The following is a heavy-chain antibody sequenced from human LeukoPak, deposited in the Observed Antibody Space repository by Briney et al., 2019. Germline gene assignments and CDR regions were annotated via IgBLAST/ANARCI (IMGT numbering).Heavy chain of an antibody. V-gene: IGHV4-59*01. D-gene: IGHD1-20*01. CDR3: ARGSNWNQGLFDY. J-gene: IGHJ4*02. Sequence: SETLSLTCTVSGGSINTYFWSWIRQPPGKELEWMGNIYYSGSTRYNPSLKSRVAISLDTSKNQFSLRLSSVTAADTAVFYCARGSNWNQGLFDYWGQGTLVTVSS. CDR1: GGSINTYF. CDR2: IYYSGST.